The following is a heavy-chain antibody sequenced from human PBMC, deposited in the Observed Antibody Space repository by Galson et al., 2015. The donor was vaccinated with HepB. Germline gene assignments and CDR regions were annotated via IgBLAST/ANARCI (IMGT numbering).Heavy chain of an antibody. D-gene: IGHD3-10*01. V-gene: IGHV3-23*01. CDR2: ISGSGGST. J-gene: IGHJ6*02. CDR1: GFTFSSYA. CDR3: AKGTVDVLLWLGERPNGYYYGMDV. Sequence: LRLSCAASGFTFSSYAMSWVRQAPGKGLEWVSAISGSGGSTYYADSVKGRFTISRDNSKNTLYLQMNSLRAEDTAVYYCAKGTVDVLLWLGERPNGYYYGMDVWGQGTTVTVSS.